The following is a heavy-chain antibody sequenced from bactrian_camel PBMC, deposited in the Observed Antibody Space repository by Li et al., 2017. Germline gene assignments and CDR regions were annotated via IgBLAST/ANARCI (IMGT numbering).Heavy chain of an antibody. CDR1: GLSFHRYC. V-gene: IGHV3S55*01. Sequence: HVQLVESGGGSVQAGGTLRLSCGAAGLSFHRYCQAWFRQAPGKEREGVAAIASPGNENYADSVKGRFTISKDDAKNTLYLQMNSLKPEDTAMYYCAADARQYAGSWRSLVADSFDYWGQGTQVTVS. D-gene: IGHD2*01. CDR2: IASPGNE. J-gene: IGHJ4*01. CDR3: AADARQYAGSWRSLVADSFDY.